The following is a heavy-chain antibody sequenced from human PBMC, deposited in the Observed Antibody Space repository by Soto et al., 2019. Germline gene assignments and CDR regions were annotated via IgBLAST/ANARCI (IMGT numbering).Heavy chain of an antibody. CDR2: INHSGST. Sequence: QVQLQQWGAGLLKPSETLSLTCAVYGGSFSGYYWSWIRQPPGKGLEWIGEINHSGSTNYNPSLKSRVTISVDTSKNQFSLKLSSVTAADTAVYYCAREDGRGYYYYMDVWGKGTTVTVSS. V-gene: IGHV4-34*01. J-gene: IGHJ6*03. CDR1: GGSFSGYY. CDR3: AREDGRGYYYYMDV. D-gene: IGHD1-26*01.